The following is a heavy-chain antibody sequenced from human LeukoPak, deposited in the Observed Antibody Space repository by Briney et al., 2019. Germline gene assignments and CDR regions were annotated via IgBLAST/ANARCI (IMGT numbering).Heavy chain of an antibody. CDR3: AKDWELLLWFGETLFDY. D-gene: IGHD3-10*01. Sequence: GGSLRLSCAASGFTFSSYAMHWVRQAPGKGLEWVAVISYDGSNKYYADSVKGRFTISRDNSKNTLYLQMNSLRAEDTAVYYCAKDWELLLWFGETLFDYWGQGTLVTVSS. V-gene: IGHV3-30-3*01. CDR1: GFTFSSYA. J-gene: IGHJ4*02. CDR2: ISYDGSNK.